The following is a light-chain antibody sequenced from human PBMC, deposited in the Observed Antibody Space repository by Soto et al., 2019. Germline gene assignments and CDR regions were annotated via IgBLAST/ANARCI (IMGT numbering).Light chain of an antibody. Sequence: ETLMTQSPVTLSVSPGERATLSCRASQSVSRYLAWYQQKPGQAPRLLIYGASSRATGIPDRFSGSGSGADFTLTISNLQSEDFAVYYCQQYTNWPPITFGQGTRLEIK. CDR3: QQYTNWPPIT. CDR2: GAS. CDR1: QSVSRY. J-gene: IGKJ5*01. V-gene: IGKV3D-15*01.